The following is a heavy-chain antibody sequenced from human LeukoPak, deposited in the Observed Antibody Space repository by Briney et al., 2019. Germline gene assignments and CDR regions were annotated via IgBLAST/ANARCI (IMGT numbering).Heavy chain of an antibody. Sequence: GGSLRLSCAASEFTFSSYSMNWVRQAPGKGPEWVSSISSNSNIYYADSVKGRFAVSRDNAKNEMYLQMNSLRAEDTAAYYCARDPYGSGSSKRDYGMDVWGQGTTVTVSS. D-gene: IGHD3-10*01. CDR3: ARDPYGSGSSKRDYGMDV. J-gene: IGHJ6*02. V-gene: IGHV3-21*01. CDR2: ISSNSNI. CDR1: EFTFSSYS.